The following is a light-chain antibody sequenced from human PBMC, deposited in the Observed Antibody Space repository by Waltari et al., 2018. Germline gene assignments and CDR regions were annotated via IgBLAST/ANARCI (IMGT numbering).Light chain of an antibody. CDR2: MAS. CDR1: QSVGTW. V-gene: IGKV1-5*03. Sequence: DIQMTQSPSTLSASVGERVTISCRASQSVGTWLAWYQQKPGKAPKLLIYMASSLESGVPSRFSGSGSGTEFTLTITSLQPDDFATYSCQQYSSFSTFGQGTKLDI. CDR3: QQYSSFST. J-gene: IGKJ2*01.